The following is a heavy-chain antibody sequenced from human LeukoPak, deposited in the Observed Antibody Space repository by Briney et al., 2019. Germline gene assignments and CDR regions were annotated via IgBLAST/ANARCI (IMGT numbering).Heavy chain of an antibody. CDR1: GDSINNYY. J-gene: IGHJ5*02. V-gene: IGHV4-59*01. CDR3: ARDFVGRWDNCFDP. Sequence: PSETLSLTCTVSGDSINNYYWSWIRQPPGKGLEWIGYIYYSGSTNYNPSLKSRVTISVDTSKNQFSLKLSSVTAADTAVYYCARDFVGRWDNCFDPWGQGTLVTVSS. CDR2: IYYSGST. D-gene: IGHD4-23*01.